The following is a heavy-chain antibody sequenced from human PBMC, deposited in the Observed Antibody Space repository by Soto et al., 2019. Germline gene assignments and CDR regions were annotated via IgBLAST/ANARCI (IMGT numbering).Heavy chain of an antibody. CDR1: GFTLSNCW. V-gene: IGHV3-7*03. CDR2: INKDGSQK. D-gene: IGHD7-27*01. J-gene: IGHJ4*02. Sequence: GGSLRLSCAASGFTLSNCWMTWVRQAPGKGLEWVANINKDGSQKNYVDSVKGRFTIARDNGQNSLSLQISSLRVEDTAVYYCVRELGLAYWGQGALVTVSS. CDR3: VRELGLAY.